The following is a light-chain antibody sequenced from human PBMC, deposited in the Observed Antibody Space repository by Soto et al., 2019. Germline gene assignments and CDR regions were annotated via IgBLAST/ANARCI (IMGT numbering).Light chain of an antibody. J-gene: IGLJ2*01. CDR2: DVT. CDR3: SSFAGTYTV. Sequence: QSALTQPRSVSGSPGQSVTISCTGTTSDVGGYNYVSWYQHHPAKAPQLMIYDVTKRPSGVPDRFSGSKSGNMASLTISGLQAEDEADYYCSSFAGTYTVFGEGTKVTVL. V-gene: IGLV2-11*01. CDR1: TSDVGGYNY.